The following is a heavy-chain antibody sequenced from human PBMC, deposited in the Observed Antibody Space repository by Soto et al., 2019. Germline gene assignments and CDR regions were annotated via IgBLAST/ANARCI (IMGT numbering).Heavy chain of an antibody. CDR1: GGSISSSSYY. V-gene: IGHV4-39*01. CDR3: ARHPTLLLNFDP. Sequence: QLQLQESGPGLVKPSETLSLTCTVSGGSISSSSYYWGWIRQPPGKGLEWIGSIYYSGSTYYNPSLKSRVTISVDTSKNQFSLKLSSVTAADTAVYYCARHPTLLLNFDPWGQGTLVTVSS. CDR2: IYYSGST. D-gene: IGHD3-10*01. J-gene: IGHJ5*02.